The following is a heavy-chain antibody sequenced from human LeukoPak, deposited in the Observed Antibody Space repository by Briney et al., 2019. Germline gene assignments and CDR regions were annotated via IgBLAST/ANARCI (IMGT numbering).Heavy chain of an antibody. J-gene: IGHJ4*02. V-gene: IGHV4-39*01. CDR1: GGTISSSSYY. CDR2: IYYSGTT. Sequence: SETLSLTCTVSGGTISSSSYYWGWIRQPPGKRLEWIGSIYYSGTTYYNPSLKSRVTISVDTSKSQFSLRLTSLNAADTAVYYCARHVRFLEWLSSYYFDYWGQGTLVTLSS. D-gene: IGHD3-3*01. CDR3: ARHVRFLEWLSSYYFDY.